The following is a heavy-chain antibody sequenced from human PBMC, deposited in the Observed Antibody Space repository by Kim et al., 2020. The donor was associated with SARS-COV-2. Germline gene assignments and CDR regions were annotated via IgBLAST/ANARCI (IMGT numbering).Heavy chain of an antibody. CDR3: TRGVSQLVACGLDQ. Sequence: GGSLRLSCAVSGFTFSSYWMHWVRQAPGKGLVWGSRINGDGTTTTYADSVKGRFTISRDNAKNTLFLQVNSLSADDTAVYYCTRGVSQLVACGLDQWGQGTLVTVSS. V-gene: IGHV3-74*01. D-gene: IGHD6-6*01. J-gene: IGHJ4*02. CDR2: INGDGTTT. CDR1: GFTFSSYW.